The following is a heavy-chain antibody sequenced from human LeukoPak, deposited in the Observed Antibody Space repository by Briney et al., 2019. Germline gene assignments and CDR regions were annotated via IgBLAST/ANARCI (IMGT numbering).Heavy chain of an antibody. J-gene: IGHJ4*02. CDR3: ARDSMYYYDSGSSGPHYFDN. Sequence: PGKSLRLSCAASGFTFSNYAMHWVRQAPGKGLEWVSLISSGGTYEYYADSVKGRFTISRDNSKNTLYLQLNSLRAEDTAVYYCARDSMYYYDSGSSGPHYFDNWGQGTLVTVSS. CDR1: GFTFSNYA. CDR2: ISSGGTYE. V-gene: IGHV3-30*01. D-gene: IGHD3-10*01.